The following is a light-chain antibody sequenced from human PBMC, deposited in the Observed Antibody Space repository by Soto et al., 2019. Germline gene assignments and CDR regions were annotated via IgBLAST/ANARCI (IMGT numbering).Light chain of an antibody. CDR3: SSYTTSYFYV. CDR1: VRDIGAYDY. V-gene: IGLV2-14*01. J-gene: IGLJ1*01. CDR2: GVK. Sequence: QSVLTQPSSLSGSPGQPITISCTGSVRDIGAYDYVSWYQQHPGKAPKLLIYGVKNRPSGVSYRFSASKSAFTASLTISGLQAEDEAHYYCSSYTTSYFYVFRPGTKVTVL.